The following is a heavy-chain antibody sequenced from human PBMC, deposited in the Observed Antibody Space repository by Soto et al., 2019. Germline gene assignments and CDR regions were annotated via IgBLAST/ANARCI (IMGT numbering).Heavy chain of an antibody. CDR1: GFTFRNYG. D-gene: IGHD3-10*02. Sequence: QVQLVESGGGVVQPGRSLRLSCAASGFTFRNYGMHWVRQAPGKGVELLAVIWYDGSNKYYADSVKGRFTISRDNSKNTLYLEMNSLRDEDTAVYYCARDVRSRRYDLWGQGTLVIVSS. CDR3: ARDVRSRRYDL. CDR2: IWYDGSNK. J-gene: IGHJ5*02. V-gene: IGHV3-33*01.